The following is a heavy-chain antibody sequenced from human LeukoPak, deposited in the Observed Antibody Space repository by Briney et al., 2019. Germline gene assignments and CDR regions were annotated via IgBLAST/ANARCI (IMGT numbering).Heavy chain of an antibody. D-gene: IGHD3-10*01. CDR2: IRNDGSDK. Sequence: GGSLRLSCAASGFTFSYYGMHWVRQSPGKGLEWVAFIRNDGSDKYYAVSVKGRFTISRDNSKNTLYLQLNSLRAEDTALYYCAKDRAFGQFLWGNDYWGQGTLVTVSS. V-gene: IGHV3-30*02. CDR1: GFTFSYYG. J-gene: IGHJ4*02. CDR3: AKDRAFGQFLWGNDY.